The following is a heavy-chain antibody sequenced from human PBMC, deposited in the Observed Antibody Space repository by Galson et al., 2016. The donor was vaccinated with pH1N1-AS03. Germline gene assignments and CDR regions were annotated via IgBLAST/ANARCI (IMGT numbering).Heavy chain of an antibody. J-gene: IGHJ5*02. CDR2: ISPILHKP. CDR3: ARGDGWFDP. V-gene: IGHV1-69*02. CDR1: GGTFSRYT. Sequence: SVKVSCKASGGTFSRYTISWVRQAPEQGLEWMGRISPILHKPHYAQKFQGRVTITADRSTTTAYLELSSLTSHDTAVYFCARGDGWFDPWGQGTLVTVSS.